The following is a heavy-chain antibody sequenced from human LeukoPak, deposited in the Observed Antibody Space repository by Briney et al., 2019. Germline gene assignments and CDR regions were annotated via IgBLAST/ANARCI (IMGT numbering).Heavy chain of an antibody. J-gene: IGHJ3*02. V-gene: IGHV5-51*01. CDR2: IYPGDSGT. CDR3: ARQSAMVRGVSNYAFDI. CDR1: GYSFTSYW. D-gene: IGHD3-10*01. Sequence: GESLKISCKGSGYSFTSYWIGWVRQMPGKGLEWMGIIYPGDSGTRYSPSFQGQVTISADKSISTAHLQWSSLKASDTAMYYCARQSAMVRGVSNYAFDIWGQGTMVTVSS.